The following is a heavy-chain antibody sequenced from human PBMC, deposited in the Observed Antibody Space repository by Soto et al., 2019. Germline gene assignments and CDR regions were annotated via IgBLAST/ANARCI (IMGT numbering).Heavy chain of an antibody. V-gene: IGHV2-5*02. CDR2: IYWDDDK. J-gene: IGHJ5*02. CDR1: GFSLTTNGVG. CDR3: ARSDTVTTPGRWFDP. D-gene: IGHD4-17*01. Sequence: QITLKESGPTLVKPTQTLTLTCTFSGFSLTTNGVGVGWLRQPPGKALEWLAVIYWDDDKRYSPSLKSRLTITKDTSKNQVVLTMTNIDPVDTGTYYCARSDTVTTPGRWFDPWGQGTLVTVSS.